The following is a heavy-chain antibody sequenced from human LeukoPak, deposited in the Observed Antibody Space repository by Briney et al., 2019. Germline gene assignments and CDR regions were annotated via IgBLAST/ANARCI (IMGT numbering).Heavy chain of an antibody. CDR2: IYYSGST. CDR1: GGSISSSSYY. Sequence: SETLSLTCTVSGGSISSSSYYWGWIRQPPGKGLEWIGSIYYSGSTYYNPPLKSRVTISVDTSKNQFSLKLSSVTAADTAVYYCARHRYDFWSGYYNYWGQGTLVTVSS. J-gene: IGHJ4*02. D-gene: IGHD3-3*01. V-gene: IGHV4-39*01. CDR3: ARHRYDFWSGYYNY.